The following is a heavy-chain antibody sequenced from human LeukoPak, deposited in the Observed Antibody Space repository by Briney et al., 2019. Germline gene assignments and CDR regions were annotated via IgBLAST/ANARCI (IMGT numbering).Heavy chain of an antibody. CDR3: AKVRLYCSGGSCYRERYYFDY. D-gene: IGHD2-15*01. V-gene: IGHV3-23*01. CDR1: GFTFSSYA. CDR2: ISGSGGST. Sequence: PGGSLRLSCAASGFTFSSYAMSLVRQAPGKGLEWVSAISGSGGSTYYADSVKGRFTISRDNSKNTLYLQMNSLRAEDTAVYYCAKVRLYCSGGSCYRERYYFDYWGQGTLVTVSS. J-gene: IGHJ4*02.